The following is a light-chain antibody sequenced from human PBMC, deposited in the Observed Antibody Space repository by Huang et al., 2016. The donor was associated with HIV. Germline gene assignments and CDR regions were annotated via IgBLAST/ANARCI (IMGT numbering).Light chain of an antibody. CDR1: QSVLYSSSNQNF. Sequence: DIVMTQSPDSLAVSLGERATINCKSSQSVLYSSSNQNFLAWYQQKLGQPPKLLIYWASTRESGVPYRFSGSGSGTDFTLTITSLQAEDVAVYYCQQYYDTPLTFGGGTKVEIK. J-gene: IGKJ4*01. V-gene: IGKV4-1*01. CDR3: QQYYDTPLT. CDR2: WAS.